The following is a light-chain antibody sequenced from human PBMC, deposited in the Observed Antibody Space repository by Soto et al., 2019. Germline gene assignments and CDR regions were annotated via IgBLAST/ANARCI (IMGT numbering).Light chain of an antibody. CDR1: QSVGSD. J-gene: IGKJ1*01. V-gene: IGKV3-15*01. CDR3: QQYKNGTRT. CDR2: DXS. Sequence: PASLCGSPVDSATLSRTDSQSVGSDLACYHQKPGQAPRIXIDDXSTMARGSPARLSGSGSATEFTLTINSLQSDYFAAYYCQQYKNGTRTFGQGTKVDIK.